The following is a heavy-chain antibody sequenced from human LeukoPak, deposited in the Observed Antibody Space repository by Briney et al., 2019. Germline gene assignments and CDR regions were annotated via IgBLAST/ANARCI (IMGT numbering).Heavy chain of an antibody. Sequence: PSETLSLTCAVAGYSISSGYYWAWIRQPPGRGLEWIANIYHTGNTYYNPSLNSRVTMSVDTSKNQFSLRLGSVTAADTAVYYCARAGGSSSPYYYYYMDVWGKGTTVTVSS. CDR1: GYSISSGYY. J-gene: IGHJ6*03. CDR2: IYHTGNT. V-gene: IGHV4-38-2*01. CDR3: ARAGGSSSPYYYYYMDV. D-gene: IGHD6-6*01.